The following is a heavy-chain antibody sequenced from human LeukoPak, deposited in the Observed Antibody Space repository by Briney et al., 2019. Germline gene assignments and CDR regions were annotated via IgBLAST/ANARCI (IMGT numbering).Heavy chain of an antibody. Sequence: ASVKVSCKASGGTFSSYAISWVRQAPGQGLEWMGGIIPIFGTANYAQKFQGRVTITTDESTSTAYMELSSLRSEDTAVYYCARGSYQLLYPGIWFDPWGQGTLVTVSS. D-gene: IGHD2-2*02. CDR3: ARGSYQLLYPGIWFDP. CDR1: GGTFSSYA. V-gene: IGHV1-69*05. J-gene: IGHJ5*02. CDR2: IIPIFGTA.